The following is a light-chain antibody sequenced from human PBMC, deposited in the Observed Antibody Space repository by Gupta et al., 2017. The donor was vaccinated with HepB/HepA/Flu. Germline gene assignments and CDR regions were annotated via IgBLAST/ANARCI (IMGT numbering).Light chain of an antibody. CDR2: EVS. J-gene: IGLJ2*01. V-gene: IGLV2-23*02. Sequence: QSALTPPASVSGSPGQSITISCTGTSSDVGTYNLVSWYQQHPGKAPKLMIYEVSKRPSGVSNRFSGSQAGNTASLTISGLQAEDEADYYCCSYGGSSTLVFGGGTKLTVL. CDR3: CSYGGSSTLV. CDR1: SSDVGTYNL.